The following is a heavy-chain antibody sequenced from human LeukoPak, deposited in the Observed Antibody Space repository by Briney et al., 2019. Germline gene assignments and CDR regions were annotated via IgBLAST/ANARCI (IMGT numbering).Heavy chain of an antibody. D-gene: IGHD3-22*01. CDR3: AKHSHGYHQAIES. Sequence: PGGSLRLSCAASGFTFCNYAMGWVRQAPGKGLEWVSDISGSGSKTYYADSVKGRFTISRDNSRNTLYLQMNSLRAEDTALFYCAKHSHGYHQAIESWGQGTLVTVSS. CDR1: GFTFCNYA. V-gene: IGHV3-23*01. J-gene: IGHJ4*02. CDR2: ISGSGSKT.